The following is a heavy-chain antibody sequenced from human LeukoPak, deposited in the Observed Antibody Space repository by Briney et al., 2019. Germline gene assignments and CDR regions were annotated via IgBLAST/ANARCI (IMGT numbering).Heavy chain of an antibody. CDR1: GGSISSYY. V-gene: IGHV4-59*01. CDR2: IYYSGST. Sequence: PSETLSLTCTVSGGSISSYYWSWIRQPPGKGLEWIGYIYYSGSTNYNPSLKSRVTISVDTSKNQFSLKLSSVTAADTAVYYCARWSLSNYYDSSGYPTGGAFDIWGQGTMVTVSS. CDR3: ARWSLSNYYDSSGYPTGGAFDI. J-gene: IGHJ3*02. D-gene: IGHD3-22*01.